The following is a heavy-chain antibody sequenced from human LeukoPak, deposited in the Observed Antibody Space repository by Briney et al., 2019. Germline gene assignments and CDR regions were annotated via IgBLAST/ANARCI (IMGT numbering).Heavy chain of an antibody. CDR2: IYYSGST. Sequence: SETLSLTCTVSGGSISSYSWSWIRQPPGKGLEWIGYIYYSGSTYYNPSLKSRVTISVDTSKNQFSLKLSSVTAADTAVYYCARVAVGGGLFDYWGQGTLVTVSS. J-gene: IGHJ4*02. V-gene: IGHV4-59*12. CDR1: GGSISSYS. D-gene: IGHD3-10*01. CDR3: ARVAVGGGLFDY.